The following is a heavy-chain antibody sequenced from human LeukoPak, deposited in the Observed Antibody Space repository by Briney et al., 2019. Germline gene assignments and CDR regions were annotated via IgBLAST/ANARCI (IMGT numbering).Heavy chain of an antibody. CDR1: GFTFSSYA. J-gene: IGHJ4*02. CDR3: AKDIYYDSSGGGIDY. CDR2: ISGSGGST. Sequence: GGSLRLSCAASGFTFSSYAMSWVRQAPGKGLEWVSAISGSGGSTYYADSVKGRFTISRDNSKNTLYLQMNSLRAEDTAVYYCAKDIYYDSSGGGIDYWGQGTLDTVSS. D-gene: IGHD3-22*01. V-gene: IGHV3-23*01.